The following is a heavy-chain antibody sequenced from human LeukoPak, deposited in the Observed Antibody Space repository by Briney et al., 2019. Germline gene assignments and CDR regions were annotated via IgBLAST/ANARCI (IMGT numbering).Heavy chain of an antibody. D-gene: IGHD3-3*01. V-gene: IGHV4-59*12. J-gene: IGHJ4*02. Sequence: SETLSLTCTVSGGSISSYYWSWIRQPPGKGLEWIGYIYYSGSTNYNPSLKSRVTISVDTSKNQFSLNLKSVTAADTAMYYCARDGVVTMELDSWGQGTLVTVSS. CDR1: GGSISSYY. CDR2: IYYSGST. CDR3: ARDGVVTMELDS.